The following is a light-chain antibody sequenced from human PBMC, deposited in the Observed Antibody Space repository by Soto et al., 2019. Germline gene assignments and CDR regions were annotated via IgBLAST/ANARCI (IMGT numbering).Light chain of an antibody. CDR3: LQRSDWPRT. J-gene: IGKJ1*01. V-gene: IGKV3-11*01. Sequence: EIVLRQSPATLSLSPGERATLSCRASENVYNYLAWYQQIPGQPPRLLIYDASNRAAGVPGRFSGTGSGTDFTLTISSLEPEDFAVYSCLQRSDWPRTFGQGTKVDIK. CDR2: DAS. CDR1: ENVYNY.